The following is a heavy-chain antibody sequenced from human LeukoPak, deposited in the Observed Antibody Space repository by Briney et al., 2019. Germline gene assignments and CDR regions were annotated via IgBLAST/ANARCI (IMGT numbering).Heavy chain of an antibody. D-gene: IGHD3-10*01. CDR1: GFTFSGYG. J-gene: IGHJ4*02. Sequence: GSLRLSCAVSGFTFSGYGMHWVRQAPGKGLEWVAVIWHNGNKKYYADSVKGRFTISRDNSKNTLYLQMNSLRAEDTAVYYCARDPNYYGSGSYFAYFDQWGQGTLVTVSS. V-gene: IGHV3-33*08. CDR3: ARDPNYYGSGSYFAYFDQ. CDR2: IWHNGNKK.